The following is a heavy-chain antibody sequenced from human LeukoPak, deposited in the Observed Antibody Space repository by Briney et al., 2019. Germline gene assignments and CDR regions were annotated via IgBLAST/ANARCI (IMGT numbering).Heavy chain of an antibody. Sequence: GGSLRLSCAASGFTVSSNYMSWVRQAPGKGLEWVSVIYSGGSTYYADSVKGRFTISRDNSKNTLYLQMNSLRAEDTAVYYCATSSGYYLPHAFDIWGQGTMVTVSS. V-gene: IGHV3-53*01. D-gene: IGHD3-22*01. CDR2: IYSGGST. CDR3: ATSSGYYLPHAFDI. J-gene: IGHJ3*02. CDR1: GFTVSSNY.